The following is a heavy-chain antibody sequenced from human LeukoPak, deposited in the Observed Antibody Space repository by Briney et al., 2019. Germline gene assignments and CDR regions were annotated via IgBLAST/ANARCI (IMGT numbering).Heavy chain of an antibody. V-gene: IGHV4-39*07. CDR3: ASHARQTDAFDI. CDR2: IYYSGST. Sequence: SETLSLTCTVSGGSISSSSYYWGWIRQPPGKGLEWIGSIYYSGSTYYNPSLKSRVAISVDTSKNQFSLNLSSVTAADTAVYYCASHARQTDAFDIWGQGTMVTVSS. J-gene: IGHJ3*02. CDR1: GGSISSSSYY. D-gene: IGHD6-6*01.